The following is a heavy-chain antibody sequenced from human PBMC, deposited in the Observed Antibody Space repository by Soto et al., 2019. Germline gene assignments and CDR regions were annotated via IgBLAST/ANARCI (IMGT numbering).Heavy chain of an antibody. Sequence: GGSLSLSCVASGFTFSTYPMHWVRQAPGKGLEWVAGISYDGNNKYYVDSVEGRFTISRDTSKNTLYLQMNSLTPEDTAIYYCAKDPMRGFGTNYFDSWGQGALVTVSS. V-gene: IGHV3-30*18. CDR2: ISYDGNNK. J-gene: IGHJ4*02. CDR1: GFTFSTYP. CDR3: AKDPMRGFGTNYFDS. D-gene: IGHD6-13*01.